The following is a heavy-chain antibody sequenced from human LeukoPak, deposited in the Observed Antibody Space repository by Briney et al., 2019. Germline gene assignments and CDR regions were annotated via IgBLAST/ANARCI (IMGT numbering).Heavy chain of an antibody. CDR3: ATVDILTGHHIQH. CDR2: MNPNSGNT. J-gene: IGHJ1*01. V-gene: IGHV1-8*01. Sequence: GASVKVSGKASGYTFTSYDINWVRQATGQGLEWMGWMNPNSGNTGYAQKFQGRVTMTRNTSISTAYMELSSLRSEDTAVYYCATVDILTGHHIQHWGQGTLVTVSS. D-gene: IGHD3-9*01. CDR1: GYTFTSYD.